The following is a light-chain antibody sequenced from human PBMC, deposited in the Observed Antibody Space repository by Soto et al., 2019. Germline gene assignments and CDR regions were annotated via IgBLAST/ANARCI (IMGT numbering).Light chain of an antibody. CDR1: QSVSGN. J-gene: IGKJ1*01. CDR3: QQYNNWPPT. CDR2: GAS. V-gene: IGKV3D-15*01. Sequence: EIVMTQSPATLSVSPGERATLSCRASQSVSGNLAWYQQKPGQAPRLLIYGASTRATGIPARFSGSGSGTQLTLTISSLQSEDFAVYYCQQYNNWPPTFGQGTKVEIK.